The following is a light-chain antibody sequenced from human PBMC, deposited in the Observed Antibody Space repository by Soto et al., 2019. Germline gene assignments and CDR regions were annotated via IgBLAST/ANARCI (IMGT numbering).Light chain of an antibody. J-gene: IGLJ2*01. CDR3: GTWDTSLSAWV. Sequence: QSVLTQPPSVSAAPGQRVTISCSGSASNIGNNYVSWYQHLPGTAPKLLIFDNNYRPSWSPDRFSGSKSGTSATLGITGLQTGDEAVYYCGTWDTSLSAWVFGGGTKLTVL. CDR2: DNN. V-gene: IGLV1-51*01. CDR1: ASNIGNNY.